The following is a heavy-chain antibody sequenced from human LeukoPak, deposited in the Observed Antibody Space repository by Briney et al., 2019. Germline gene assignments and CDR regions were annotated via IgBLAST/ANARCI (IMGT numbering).Heavy chain of an antibody. V-gene: IGHV3-74*01. Sequence: GGSLRLSCAASGFTFSSYWMHWVRQAPGKELVWVSRINSDGSSTSYADSVKGRFTISRDNAKNTLYLQMNSLRAEDTAVYYCARGGVTTVITHYYYGMDVWGQGTTVTVSS. CDR1: GFTFSSYW. CDR2: INSDGSST. D-gene: IGHD4-17*01. CDR3: ARGGVTTVITHYYYGMDV. J-gene: IGHJ6*02.